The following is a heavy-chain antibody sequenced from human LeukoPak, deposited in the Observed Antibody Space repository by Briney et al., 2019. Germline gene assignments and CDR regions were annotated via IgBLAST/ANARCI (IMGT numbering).Heavy chain of an antibody. CDR2: INPNSGGT. V-gene: IGHV1-2*02. CDR1: GYTFTGCY. D-gene: IGHD6-19*01. CDR3: ASGSSLDGSSGWPTHYY. Sequence: ASVKVSCKASGYTFTGCYMHWVRQAPGQGLEWMGWINPNSGGTHYAQKFQGRVTMTRDTSISTAYMGLSSLRSDDTALYYCASGSSLDGSSGWPTHYYWGQGALVTVSS. J-gene: IGHJ4*02.